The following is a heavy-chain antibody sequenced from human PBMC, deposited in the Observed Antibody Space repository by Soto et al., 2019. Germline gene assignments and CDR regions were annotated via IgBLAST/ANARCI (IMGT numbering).Heavy chain of an antibody. CDR3: ARSPGNWYFDL. V-gene: IGHV1-8*01. CDR2: MNPNSGNT. Sequence: ASVKVSCKASGYTFTSYDINWVRQATGQGLEWMGWMNPNSGNTGYAQKLQGRVTMTRNTSITTAYMELSNLRFEDTAVYYCARSPGNWYFDLWGRGTLVTVSS. CDR1: GYTFTSYD. J-gene: IGHJ2*01.